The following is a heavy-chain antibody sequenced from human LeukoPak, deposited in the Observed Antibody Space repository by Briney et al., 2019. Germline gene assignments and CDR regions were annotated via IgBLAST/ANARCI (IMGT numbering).Heavy chain of an antibody. CDR3: AKGGVVVAALYFDY. D-gene: IGHD2-15*01. J-gene: IGHJ4*02. CDR1: GFTFDDYA. Sequence: GGSLRLSCAASGFTFDDYAMHWVRQAPGKGLEWVSGISWNSGSIGYADSVKGRFTISRDNAKNSLYLQMNSLRAEDTALYYCAKGGVVVAALYFDYWGQGTLVTVSS. CDR2: ISWNSGSI. V-gene: IGHV3-9*01.